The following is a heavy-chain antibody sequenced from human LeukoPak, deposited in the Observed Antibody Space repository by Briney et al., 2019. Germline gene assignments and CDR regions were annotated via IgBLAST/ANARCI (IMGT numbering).Heavy chain of an antibody. J-gene: IGHJ4*02. CDR1: GYTFTSYD. Sequence: ASVKVSCKASGYTFTSYDINWVRQATGQGLEWMGWMNPNSGNTGYAQKFQGRVTITRNTSIITAYMELSSLRSEDTAVYYCAIYCSSTSCYNRALDYWGQGTLVTVSS. V-gene: IGHV1-8*03. D-gene: IGHD2-2*02. CDR2: MNPNSGNT. CDR3: AIYCSSTSCYNRALDY.